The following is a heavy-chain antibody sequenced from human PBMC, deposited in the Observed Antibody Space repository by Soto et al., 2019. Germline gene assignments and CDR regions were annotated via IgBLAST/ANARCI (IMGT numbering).Heavy chain of an antibody. J-gene: IGHJ6*02. CDR3: ARGLYSGSYFYYYYGMDV. D-gene: IGHD1-26*01. V-gene: IGHV1-2*04. Sequence: GASVKVSCKASGYTFTGYYMHWVRQAPGQGLEWMGWINPNSGGTNYAQKFQGWVTMTRDTSISTAYMELSRLRSDDTAVYYCARGLYSGSYFYYYYGMDVWGQGTTVTV. CDR1: GYTFTGYY. CDR2: INPNSGGT.